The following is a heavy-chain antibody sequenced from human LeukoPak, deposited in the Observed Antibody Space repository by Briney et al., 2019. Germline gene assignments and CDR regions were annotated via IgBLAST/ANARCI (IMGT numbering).Heavy chain of an antibody. V-gene: IGHV3-30*02. J-gene: IGHJ3*01. CDR3: ARERVDIVTSVLYDAFDL. Sequence: PGGSLRLSCAASGFTFSNYGVHWVRQAPGEGLEWVSFIRFDGSNKYYADSVKGRFSISRDNAKHSLYLQMNSLRAEDTAVYYCARERVDIVTSVLYDAFDLWGQGTMVTVSS. CDR2: IRFDGSNK. D-gene: IGHD5-12*01. CDR1: GFTFSNYG.